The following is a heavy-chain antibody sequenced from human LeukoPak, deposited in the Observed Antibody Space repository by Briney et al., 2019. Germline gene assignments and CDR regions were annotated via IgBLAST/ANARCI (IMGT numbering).Heavy chain of an antibody. CDR1: GFTFSSYA. CDR3: AGSSSGEYYFDY. Sequence: GGSLRLPCAASGFTFSSYAMSWVRQAPGRGLEWVSEISGSGGSTYYADSVKGRFTISRDNSKNTLYLQMNSLRAEDTAVYYCAGSSSGEYYFDYWGQGTLVTVSS. V-gene: IGHV3-23*01. J-gene: IGHJ4*02. CDR2: ISGSGGST. D-gene: IGHD6-6*01.